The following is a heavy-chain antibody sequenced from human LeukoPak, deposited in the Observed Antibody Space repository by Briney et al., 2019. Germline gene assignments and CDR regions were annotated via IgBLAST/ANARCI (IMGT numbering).Heavy chain of an antibody. D-gene: IGHD2-2*01. CDR1: GYTLTSHY. CDR3: CAYCSSTSCRDDDFDV. CDR2: INPSGGRT. J-gene: IGHJ3*01. V-gene: IGHV1-46*01. Sequence: ASVKVSCKTSGYTLTSHYMHWVRQAPGLGLEWMGQINPSGGRTDYAQKFQSRVTMTRDMSTTTVSMELSSLRSEDTAVYYCCAYCSSTSCRDDDFDVWGQGTMVTVSS.